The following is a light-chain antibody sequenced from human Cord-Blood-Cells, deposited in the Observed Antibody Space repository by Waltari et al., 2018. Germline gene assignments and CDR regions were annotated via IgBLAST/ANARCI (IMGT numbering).Light chain of an antibody. Sequence: DIVMTQSPDSLAVSLGEWATINCKSSQSVLYSSNNKNYLAWYQQTPGPPPKLLIYWATTREAGVPDRFSGSGSGTDFTLTISSLQAEDVAVYYCQQYYSTPPTFGQGTKVEIK. CDR3: QQYYSTPPT. J-gene: IGKJ1*01. CDR2: WAT. CDR1: QSVLYSSNNKNY. V-gene: IGKV4-1*01.